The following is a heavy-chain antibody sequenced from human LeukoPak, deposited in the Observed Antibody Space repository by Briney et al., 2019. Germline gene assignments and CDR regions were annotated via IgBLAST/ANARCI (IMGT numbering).Heavy chain of an antibody. CDR3: ARGISSSIGGYYYMDV. V-gene: IGHV3-7*01. Sequence: GGSLRLSCAASGFTFSSYWMSWVRQAPGKGLEWVANIKQDGSEKYYVDSVKGRFTISRDNAKNSLYLQMNSLRAEDTAVYYCARGISSSIGGYYYMDVWGKGTTVTVSS. CDR1: GFTFSSYW. J-gene: IGHJ6*03. D-gene: IGHD6-6*01. CDR2: IKQDGSEK.